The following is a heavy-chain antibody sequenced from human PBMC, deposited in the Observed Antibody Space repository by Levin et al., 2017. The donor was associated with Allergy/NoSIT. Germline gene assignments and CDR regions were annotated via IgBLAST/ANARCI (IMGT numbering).Heavy chain of an antibody. V-gene: IGHV4-30-4*01. CDR3: ARVPEGRIAAAGTY. Sequence: SQTLSLTCTVSGGSISSGDYYWSWIRQPPGKGLEWIGYIYYSGSTYYNPSLKSRVTISVDTSKNQFSLKLSSVTAADTAVYYCARVPEGRIAAAGTYWGQGTLVTVSS. CDR2: IYYSGST. D-gene: IGHD6-13*01. CDR1: GGSISSGDYY. J-gene: IGHJ4*02.